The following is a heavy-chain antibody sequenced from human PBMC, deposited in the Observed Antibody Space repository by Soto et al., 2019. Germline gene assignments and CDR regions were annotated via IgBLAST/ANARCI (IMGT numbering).Heavy chain of an antibody. J-gene: IGHJ6*02. CDR3: ARLVVPAAIGGGGYYYYYGMDV. CDR2: IDPSDSYT. CDR1: GYSFTSYW. V-gene: IGHV5-10-1*01. D-gene: IGHD2-2*02. Sequence: GESLKISCKGSGYSFTSYWISWVRQMPGKGLEWMGRIDPSDSYTNYSPSFQGHVTISADKSINTAYLQWSSLKASDTAMYYCARLVVPAAIGGGGYYYYYGMDVWGQGTTVTVSS.